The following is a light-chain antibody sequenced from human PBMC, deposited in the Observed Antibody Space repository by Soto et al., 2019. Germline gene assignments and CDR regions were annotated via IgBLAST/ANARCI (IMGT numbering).Light chain of an antibody. Sequence: DIQMTQSPSSLSASVGDSVTITCRASQNLDNYLNWYQQKPGKAPNLLIYAASRLQSGVPSRFAGSGSGTHFTLTITSLQPEDVGTYFCQQSVSTPIYSFGQGTQVEIK. CDR2: AAS. CDR1: QNLDNY. CDR3: QQSVSTPIYS. J-gene: IGKJ2*03. V-gene: IGKV1-39*01.